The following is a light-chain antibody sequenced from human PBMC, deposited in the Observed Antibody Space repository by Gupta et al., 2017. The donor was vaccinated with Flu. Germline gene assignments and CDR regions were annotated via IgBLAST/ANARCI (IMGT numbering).Light chain of an antibody. J-gene: IGLJ3*02. CDR2: GNS. CDR1: SSNIGAGYD. CDR3: QYYDTSLRAGV. V-gene: IGLV1-40*01. Sequence: QSVLTQPPSVSGAPGQRVTISCTGSSSNIGAGYDVYWYQQLPGAVPKVLIDGNSNRPSGVPDRVLGSKAGTSESLDINGLQAEDEAEYDGQYYDTSLRAGVFGGGTKVTVL.